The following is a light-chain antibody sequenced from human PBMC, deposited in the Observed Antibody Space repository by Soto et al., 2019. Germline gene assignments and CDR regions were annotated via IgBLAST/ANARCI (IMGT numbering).Light chain of an antibody. V-gene: IGKV3-15*01. CDR1: QSAGSN. Sequence: EIVMTQSPATLSVSPGERATLSCRASQSAGSNLAWYQQKPGQAPRLLIYGASSRDTGIPARFSGSGSGTHFTLTITGLQSEDFAVYYCQQSNDWPLTFGGGTKVEIK. CDR3: QQSNDWPLT. J-gene: IGKJ4*01. CDR2: GAS.